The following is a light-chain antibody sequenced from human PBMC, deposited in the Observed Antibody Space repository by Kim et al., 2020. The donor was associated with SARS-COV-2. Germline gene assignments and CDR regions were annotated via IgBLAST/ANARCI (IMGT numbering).Light chain of an antibody. CDR2: QDN. J-gene: IGLJ1*01. V-gene: IGLV3-1*01. Sequence: PEQSPGTTGSGYKLGDKYFSCYEQMPGHSPVLVIYQDNQRPSGIPERFSCTNSGNTATLTIRGTQAMDDADYYCQAWGSSTHYYGFGAGTKVTVL. CDR3: QAWGSSTHYYG. CDR1: KLGDKY.